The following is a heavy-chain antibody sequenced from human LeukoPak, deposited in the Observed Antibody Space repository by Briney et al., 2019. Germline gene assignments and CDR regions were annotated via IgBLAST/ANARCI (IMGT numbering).Heavy chain of an antibody. J-gene: IGHJ4*02. CDR2: ISAYTGNT. Sequence: ASLKVSCKTSGYTFATYGVAWVRQAPGQGLEWLGWISAYTGNTNYALRLQDRVTMTADTSTDTAYMELSSLRSEDTAVYYCARDWGYYDSSGYSSYWGQGTLVTVSS. V-gene: IGHV1-18*01. CDR1: GYTFATYG. CDR3: ARDWGYYDSSGYSSY. D-gene: IGHD3-22*01.